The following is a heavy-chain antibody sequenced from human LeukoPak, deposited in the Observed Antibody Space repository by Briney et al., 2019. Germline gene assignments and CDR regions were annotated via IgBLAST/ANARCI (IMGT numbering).Heavy chain of an antibody. CDR3: ARHRGMAAAGHGRNWFDP. CDR1: GGSISSYY. Sequence: SETLSLTCTVSGGSISSYYWSWIRQPPGKGLEWIGYIYYSGSTNYNPSLKSRVTISVDTSKNQFSLKLSSVTAADTAVYYCARHRGMAAAGHGRNWFDPWGQGTLVTVSS. D-gene: IGHD6-13*01. CDR2: IYYSGST. J-gene: IGHJ5*02. V-gene: IGHV4-59*08.